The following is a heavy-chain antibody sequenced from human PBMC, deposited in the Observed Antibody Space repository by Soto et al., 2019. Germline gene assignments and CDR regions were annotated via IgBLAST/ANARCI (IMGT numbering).Heavy chain of an antibody. D-gene: IGHD1-20*01. CDR3: AKDWVGGSNRYKLAD. J-gene: IGHJ4*02. CDR1: IFTFSDYC. CDR2: ISHGATRN. V-gene: IGHV3-30*18. Sequence: GGSLRLSCAASIFTFSDYCMHLVRQAPGKGLEWVAGISHGATRNSYSDSVKGRFIISRDNSKKMLYLQLNSLRREHTAVYYCAKDWVGGSNRYKLADWGRGTLVTVSS.